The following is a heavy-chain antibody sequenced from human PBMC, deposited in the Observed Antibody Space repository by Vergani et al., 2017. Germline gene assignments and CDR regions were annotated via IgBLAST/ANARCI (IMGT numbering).Heavy chain of an antibody. V-gene: IGHV3-23*04. D-gene: IGHD3-10*01. CDR2: ISGSGGST. Sequence: EVQLVESGGGLVQPGGSLRLSCAASGFTFSSYAMSWVRQAPGKGLEWVSAISGSGGSTYYADSVKGRFTISRDNSKNTLYLQMNSLRAEDTAVYYCAKDDVLLWFGGYYGMDVWGQGTTVTVSS. CDR1: GFTFSSYA. CDR3: AKDDVLLWFGGYYGMDV. J-gene: IGHJ6*02.